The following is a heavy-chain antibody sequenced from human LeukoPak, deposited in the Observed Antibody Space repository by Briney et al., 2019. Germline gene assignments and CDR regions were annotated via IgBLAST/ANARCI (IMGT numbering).Heavy chain of an antibody. J-gene: IGHJ4*02. CDR3: ATRPLMPPRFDY. D-gene: IGHD2-2*01. CDR1: GFTFSSYP. V-gene: IGHV3-23*01. Sequence: PAGSLRLSCAASGFTFSSYPMSWVRQSPTKGLQWVSAISGGGGSAYYADSVKGRFTISRDNSKSTLFLQMNSLRAEDTAIYYCATRPLMPPRFDYWGQGTLVTVSS. CDR2: ISGGGGSA.